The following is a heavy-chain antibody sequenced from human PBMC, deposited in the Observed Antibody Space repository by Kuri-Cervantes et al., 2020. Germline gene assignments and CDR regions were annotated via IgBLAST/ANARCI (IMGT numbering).Heavy chain of an antibody. J-gene: IGHJ6*03. V-gene: IGHV4-4*02. CDR3: AREGDSGIYSDHFYYHMDV. D-gene: IGHD1-26*01. CDR2: IYHSGST. CDR1: GGSISSSNW. Sequence: SETLSLTCAVSGGSISSSNWWSWVRQPPGKGLEWIGEIYHSGSTNYNPSLKSRVTISVDKSKNQFSLKLSSVTAADAAVYYCAREGDSGIYSDHFYYHMDVWGKGTTVTVSS.